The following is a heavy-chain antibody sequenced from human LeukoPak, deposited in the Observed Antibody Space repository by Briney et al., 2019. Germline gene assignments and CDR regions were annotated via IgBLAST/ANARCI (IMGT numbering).Heavy chain of an antibody. CDR1: GGSISSYY. J-gene: IGHJ2*01. D-gene: IGHD4-17*01. CDR2: IYYSGST. V-gene: IGHV4-59*08. Sequence: SETLSLTCTVSGGSISSYYWSWIRQPPGKGLEWIGYIYYSGSTNYNPSLKSRVTISVDTSKNQFSLKLGSVTAADTAVYYCARGKGGSVTTFLYWYFDLWGRGTLVTVSS. CDR3: ARGKGGSVTTFLYWYFDL.